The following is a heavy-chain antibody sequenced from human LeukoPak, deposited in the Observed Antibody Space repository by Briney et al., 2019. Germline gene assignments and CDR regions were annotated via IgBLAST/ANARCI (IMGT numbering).Heavy chain of an antibody. CDR1: GGSISSYY. CDR2: IYTSGST. CDR3: ARGVPVDF. V-gene: IGHV4-4*09. J-gene: IGHJ4*02. Sequence: SETLSLTCTVSGGSISSYYWIWIRQPPGKGLEWIGYIYTSGSTNYNPSLKSRLSMSLDTSMNQVSLRLSSVTAADTAVYYCARGVPVDFRGQGTLVTVSS.